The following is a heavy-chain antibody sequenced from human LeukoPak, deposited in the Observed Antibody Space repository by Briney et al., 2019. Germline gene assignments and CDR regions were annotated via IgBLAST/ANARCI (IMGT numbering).Heavy chain of an antibody. Sequence: GGSLGLSCAASGFTVSSNYMSWVRQAPGKGLEWVSVIYSGGSTYYADSVKGRFTISRDNSKNTLYLQMNSLRAEDTAVYYCARVGVSSSSISAFDIWGQGTMVTVSS. CDR1: GFTVSSNY. D-gene: IGHD6-6*01. CDR2: IYSGGST. J-gene: IGHJ3*02. V-gene: IGHV3-66*01. CDR3: ARVGVSSSSISAFDI.